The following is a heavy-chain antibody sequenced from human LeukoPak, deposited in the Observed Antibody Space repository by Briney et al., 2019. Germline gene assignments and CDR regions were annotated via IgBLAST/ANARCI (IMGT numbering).Heavy chain of an antibody. D-gene: IGHD1-26*01. CDR1: GGTFSSYA. J-gene: IGHJ4*02. CDR3: AREWAYSTNYYFDY. V-gene: IGHV1-69*05. CDR2: IIPIFGTA. Sequence: SVKVSCKASGGTFSSYAISWVRQAPGQGLEWMGRIIPIFGTANYAQKFQGRVTITTDESTSTAYMELRSLRSDDTAVYYCAREWAYSTNYYFDYWGQGTLVTVSS.